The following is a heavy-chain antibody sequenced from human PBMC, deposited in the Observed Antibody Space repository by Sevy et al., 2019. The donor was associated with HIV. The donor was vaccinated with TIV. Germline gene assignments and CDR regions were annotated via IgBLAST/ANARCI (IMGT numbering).Heavy chain of an antibody. CDR1: GFTFSSYG. CDR2: ISYDGSNK. D-gene: IGHD6-13*01. V-gene: IGHV3-30*18. CDR3: AKDRRKAAAGTLSAEYFQH. Sequence: GGSLRLSCAASGFTFSSYGMHWVRQAPGKGLEWVAVISYDGSNKYYADSVKGRFPISRDNSKNTLYLQMNSLGAEDTAVFYCAKDRRKAAAGTLSAEYFQHWGQGTLVTVSS. J-gene: IGHJ1*01.